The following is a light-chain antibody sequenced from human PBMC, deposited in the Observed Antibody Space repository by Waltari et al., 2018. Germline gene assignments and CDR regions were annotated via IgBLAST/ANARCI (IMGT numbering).Light chain of an antibody. CDR3: TSYTNSGIWV. CDR2: VVS. V-gene: IGLV2-14*03. Sequence: SALPPPAPVSGSPGQSIPISCPGTSSDVGGYHSVSWYQQQPGKAPKLLIYVVSNRPSGGSNRFSGSKSGSTASLTISGLQAEEEADYYCTSYTNSGIWVFGGGTKLTVL. J-gene: IGLJ3*02. CDR1: SSDVGGYHS.